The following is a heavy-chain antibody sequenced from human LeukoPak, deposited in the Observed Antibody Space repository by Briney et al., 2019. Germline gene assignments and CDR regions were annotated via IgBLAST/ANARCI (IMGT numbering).Heavy chain of an antibody. CDR2: ITSSSIYI. V-gene: IGHV3-21*01. CDR1: GFTFSSYG. D-gene: IGHD2-21*02. J-gene: IGHJ4*02. Sequence: GGTLRLSCAASGFTFSSYGMSWVRQAPGKGLEWVSSITSSSIYIYYADSVKGRFTISRDNAKNSLYLQMNSLRAEDTAVYYCARDGSRGNLVTAPDYWGQGTLVTVSS. CDR3: ARDGSRGNLVTAPDY.